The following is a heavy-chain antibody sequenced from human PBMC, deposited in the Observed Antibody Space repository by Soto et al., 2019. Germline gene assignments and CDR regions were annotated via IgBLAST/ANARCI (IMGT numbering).Heavy chain of an antibody. V-gene: IGHV4-61*01. CDR2: IYYSGST. CDR1: GDSISNSRLY. J-gene: IGHJ4*02. CDR3: ARGPYGGEFDY. Sequence: SETMSLTCSVSGDSISNSRLYWPWIRQPPGEGLEWIGYIYYSGSTDYNPSLKSRVTISGDTSKNQFSLKLSSVTAADTAVYYCARGPYGGEFDYWGQGTLVTVSS. D-gene: IGHD3-16*01.